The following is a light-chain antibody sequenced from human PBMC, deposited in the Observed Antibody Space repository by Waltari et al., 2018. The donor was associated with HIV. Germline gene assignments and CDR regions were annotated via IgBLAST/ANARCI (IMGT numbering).Light chain of an antibody. CDR1: RSVPLNY. V-gene: IGKV3-20*01. CDR2: YSS. CDR3: QLYCSSPFT. Sequence: EIVLTQSPGTVSLSPGERATLPCRGGRSVPLNYLAWYQHRRCQAPRLLISYSSNRATGIPDRFSGSGSGANFTLTITRLEPEDFAVFYCQLYCSSPFTFGGGTKV. J-gene: IGKJ4*01.